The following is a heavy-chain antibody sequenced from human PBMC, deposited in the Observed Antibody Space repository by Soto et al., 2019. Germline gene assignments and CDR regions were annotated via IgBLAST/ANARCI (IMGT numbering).Heavy chain of an antibody. CDR3: AKVGGLGQQKDYHYGLDV. J-gene: IGHJ6*02. Sequence: QVQLVQSGAEVKKPGASVKISCKASGYTFTSYYIHWVRQTPGQGLEWMGIINPSGGRTSYAQKFQGRITMTRDTSTSTVYMELSSLRSEDTAVYYCAKVGGLGQQKDYHYGLDVWGQGTTVTVSS. V-gene: IGHV1-46*01. D-gene: IGHD3-16*01. CDR1: GYTFTSYY. CDR2: INPSGGRT.